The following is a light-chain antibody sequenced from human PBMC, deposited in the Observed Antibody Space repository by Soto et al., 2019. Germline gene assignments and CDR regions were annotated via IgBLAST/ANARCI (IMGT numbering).Light chain of an antibody. V-gene: IGKV3-11*01. J-gene: IGKJ4*01. CDR1: QSVDTY. CDR3: QQRSNWPPKLT. CDR2: DAS. Sequence: EIVLTQSPGTLSLSPGERATLSCRASQSVDTYLAWYQKKPGQAPRLLIYDASNRATGIPARFSGSGSGTDFTLTISSLEPEDFAVYYCQQRSNWPPKLTFGGGTKVEIK.